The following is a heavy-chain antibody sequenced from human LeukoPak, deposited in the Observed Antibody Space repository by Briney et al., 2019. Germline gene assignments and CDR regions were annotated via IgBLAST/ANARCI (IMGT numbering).Heavy chain of an antibody. CDR2: INPNSGGT. Sequence: ASVKVSCKASGYTFTGYYMHWVRQAPGQGLEWMGWINPNSGGTNYAQKFQGWVTMTRDTSISTAYMDLSRLRSDDTAVYYCARVGSSSWYNWFDPWGQGTLVTVSS. J-gene: IGHJ5*02. V-gene: IGHV1-2*04. CDR1: GYTFTGYY. CDR3: ARVGSSSWYNWFDP. D-gene: IGHD6-13*01.